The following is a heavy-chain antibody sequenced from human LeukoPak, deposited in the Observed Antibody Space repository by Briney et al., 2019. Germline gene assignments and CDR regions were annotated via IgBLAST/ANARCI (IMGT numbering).Heavy chain of an antibody. CDR2: IYYSGST. CDR1: GGSISSSSYY. J-gene: IGHJ5*02. Sequence: SETLSLTCTVSGGSISSSSYYWGWIPQPPGKGLEWIGSIYYSGSTYYNPSLKSRVTISVDTSKNQFSLKLSSVTAADTAVYYCAREEWLVRRYDPWGQGTLVTVSS. D-gene: IGHD6-19*01. CDR3: AREEWLVRRYDP. V-gene: IGHV4-39*02.